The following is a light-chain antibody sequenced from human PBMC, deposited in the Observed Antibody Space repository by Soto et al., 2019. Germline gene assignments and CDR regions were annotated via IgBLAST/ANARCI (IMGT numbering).Light chain of an antibody. Sequence: DIQMTQSPSTLSASVGDRVTITCRASQSISSWLAWYQQKPGKAPKLLIYNASTLKSGVPSRFSGSGSGTEFTLTISSLQPDDFATYYCQQETFGQGTKVDIK. J-gene: IGKJ1*01. V-gene: IGKV1-5*01. CDR1: QSISSW. CDR2: NAS. CDR3: QQET.